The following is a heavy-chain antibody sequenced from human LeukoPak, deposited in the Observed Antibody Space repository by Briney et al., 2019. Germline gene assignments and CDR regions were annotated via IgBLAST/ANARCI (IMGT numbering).Heavy chain of an antibody. V-gene: IGHV3-73*01. CDR1: GFTFSGST. D-gene: IGHD2-2*01. Sequence: GGSLRLSCAASGFTFSGSTIHWVRQAPGKGLEWVCHIRSKANNYEAEYAASLIGRFTISRDDSQNMEFLKMNSLKTEDTAGYYCARGSTYGTFDYWVQGTLVIVSS. J-gene: IGHJ4*02. CDR2: IRSKANNYEA. CDR3: ARGSTYGTFDY.